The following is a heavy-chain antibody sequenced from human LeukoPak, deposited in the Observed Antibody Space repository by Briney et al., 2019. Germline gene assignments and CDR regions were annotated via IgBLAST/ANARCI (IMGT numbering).Heavy chain of an antibody. CDR3: ARAPGTFYSNYANPDY. D-gene: IGHD4-11*01. Sequence: AGGSLRLSCVASGFTFSSYTMNWVRQAPGKGLEWVSCISGDKSYIHYADSVKGRFTISRDNAKNSLYLQMSSLRAEDAAVYYCARAPGTFYSNYANPDYWGQGTLVTVSS. J-gene: IGHJ4*02. CDR1: GFTFSSYT. CDR2: ISGDKSYI. V-gene: IGHV3-21*01.